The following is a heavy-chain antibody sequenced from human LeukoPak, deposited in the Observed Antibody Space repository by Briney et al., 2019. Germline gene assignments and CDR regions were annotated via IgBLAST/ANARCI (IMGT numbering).Heavy chain of an antibody. CDR3: ARQGDSSSFFC. Sequence: GESLEISRKGSGYSLTSYWNGWGRPMPGKGLGLVGVFYPVATDTRYSPSCQGQVTISANKSISTAYLQWSTLKASDTAMYYCARQGDSSSFFCWGQGTLVTVSS. V-gene: IGHV5-51*01. D-gene: IGHD6-13*01. CDR2: FYPVATDT. CDR1: GYSLTSYW. J-gene: IGHJ4*02.